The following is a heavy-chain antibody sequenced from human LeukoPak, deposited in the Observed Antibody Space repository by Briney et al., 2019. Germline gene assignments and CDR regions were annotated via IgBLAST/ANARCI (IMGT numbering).Heavy chain of an antibody. CDR2: INPNSGGT. CDR3: ARFARGATVTKYYFDY. V-gene: IGHV1-2*06. Sequence: ASVKVSCKASRYTFTGYYMHWVRQAPGQGLEWMGRINPNSGGTNYAQKFQGRVTMTRDTSISTAYMELSRLRSDDTAVYYCARFARGATVTKYYFDYWGQGTLVTVSS. CDR1: RYTFTGYY. J-gene: IGHJ4*02. D-gene: IGHD4-17*01.